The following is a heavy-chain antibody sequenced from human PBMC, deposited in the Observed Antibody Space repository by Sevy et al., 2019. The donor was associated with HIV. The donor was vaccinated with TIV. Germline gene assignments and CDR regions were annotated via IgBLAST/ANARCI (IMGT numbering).Heavy chain of an antibody. Sequence: GGSLRLSCAASGFTFSSYAMSWVRQAPGKGLEWVSAISGSGGSTYYADSVKGRFTISRDNSKNTLYLQMNSLRAEDTAVYYCAKGRGRRGYCSGGSRATNDYWGQGTLVTVSS. V-gene: IGHV3-23*01. D-gene: IGHD2-15*01. CDR2: ISGSGGST. CDR1: GFTFSSYA. CDR3: AKGRGRRGYCSGGSRATNDY. J-gene: IGHJ4*02.